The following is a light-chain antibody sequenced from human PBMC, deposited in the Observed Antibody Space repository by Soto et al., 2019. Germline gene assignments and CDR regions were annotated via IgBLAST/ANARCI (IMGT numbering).Light chain of an antibody. Sequence: DIVMTQSPLSLPVTPGEPASISCRSSQSLLHSNGYNYLDWYLQKPGQSPQLLIYLGSNRASEVPDRVRGSGSGTDFTLKISRVEAEDVGVYYCMQALQTPPWTFGQGTKVDIK. CDR2: LGS. V-gene: IGKV2-28*01. CDR1: QSLLHSNGYNY. CDR3: MQALQTPPWT. J-gene: IGKJ1*01.